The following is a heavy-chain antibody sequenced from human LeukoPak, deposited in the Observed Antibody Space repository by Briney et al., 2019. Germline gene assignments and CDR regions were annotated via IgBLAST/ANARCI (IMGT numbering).Heavy chain of an antibody. V-gene: IGHV1-18*01. CDR3: ARDRGIFSYCSGGSCYSGY. J-gene: IGHJ4*02. CDR2: ISAYDGNT. Sequence: HWASVKVSCKASGYTFTSYGISWVRQAPGHGLEWMGWISAYDGNTNYAQKLQGRVTMTTDTSTSTAYMELRSLRSDDTAVYYCARDRGIFSYCSGGSCYSGYWGQGTLVTVSS. CDR1: GYTFTSYG. D-gene: IGHD2-15*01.